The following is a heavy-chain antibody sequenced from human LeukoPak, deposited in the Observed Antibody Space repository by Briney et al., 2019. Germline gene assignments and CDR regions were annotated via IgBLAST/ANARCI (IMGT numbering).Heavy chain of an antibody. J-gene: IGHJ6*02. V-gene: IGHV5-51*01. CDR3: ARDRYYGSGSYTQQYYYYGMDV. CDR1: GYSFTSHW. D-gene: IGHD3-10*01. Sequence: GESLKISCKGSGYSFTSHWIGWVRQMPGKGLEWMGIIYPGDSDTRCSPSFQGQVTISADKSISTAYLQWSSLKASDTAMYYCARDRYYGSGSYTQQYYYYGMDVWGQGTTVTVSS. CDR2: IYPGDSDT.